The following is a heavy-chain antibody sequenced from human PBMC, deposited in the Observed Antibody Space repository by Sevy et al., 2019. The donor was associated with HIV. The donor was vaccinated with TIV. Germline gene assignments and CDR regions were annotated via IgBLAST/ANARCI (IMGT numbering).Heavy chain of an antibody. D-gene: IGHD3-10*01. CDR3: ARAGYYGSGTRLYYFDY. CDR1: GDSVSSNSAA. CDR2: TYYRSKWYN. V-gene: IGHV6-1*01. Sequence: KQSQTLSLTCAISGDSVSSNSAAWNWIRQSPSRGLEWLGRTYYRSKWYNDYAVSVKSRITINPDTSKNQFSLQLNSVTPEDTAWYYCARAGYYGSGTRLYYFDYWGQGTLVTVSS. J-gene: IGHJ4*02.